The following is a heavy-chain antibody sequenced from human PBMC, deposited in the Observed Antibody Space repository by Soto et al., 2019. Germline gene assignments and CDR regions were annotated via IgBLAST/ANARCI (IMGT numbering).Heavy chain of an antibody. Sequence: SETLSLTCTVSGGSITSSYWSWIRQPPGKGLEWIGYIYYTGNTNYNPSLKRRVTISLDTSRSHFSLKLDSVTVADTAVYYCARVLTKVWVLPGEGGFDYWGQGTQVTVSS. CDR3: ARVLTKVWVLPGEGGFDY. J-gene: IGHJ4*02. V-gene: IGHV4-59*08. CDR2: IYYTGNT. D-gene: IGHD2-21*01. CDR1: GGSITSSY.